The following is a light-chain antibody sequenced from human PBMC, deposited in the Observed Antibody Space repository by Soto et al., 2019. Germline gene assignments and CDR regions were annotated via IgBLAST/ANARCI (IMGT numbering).Light chain of an antibody. CDR1: SSNIGAGYE. Sequence: QSVLTQPPSVSGAPGQRVTISCTGSSSNIGAGYEVHWYQQLPGTAPKLLIYGNNNRPSGVPDRISGSKSGTSVSLAITGLRAEDEAHYYRLSYDSSLGVVFGGGTKLTVL. CDR3: LSYDSSLGVV. CDR2: GNN. V-gene: IGLV1-40*01. J-gene: IGLJ3*02.